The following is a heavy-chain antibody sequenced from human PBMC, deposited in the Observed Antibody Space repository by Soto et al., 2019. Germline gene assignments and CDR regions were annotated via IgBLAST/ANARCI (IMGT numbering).Heavy chain of an antibody. Sequence: QVQLVQSGAEVKKPGASVTVSCKASGYTFTNYDINWVRQAPGQGLEWMGWMDPKSGNTDYAQKFQGRVTITRNTSISTAYLEVSSLSSEDTAVYFCARGRGWRDYWGQGTLVTVSS. CDR1: GYTFTNYD. V-gene: IGHV1-8*01. D-gene: IGHD2-15*01. CDR3: ARGRGWRDY. J-gene: IGHJ4*02. CDR2: MDPKSGNT.